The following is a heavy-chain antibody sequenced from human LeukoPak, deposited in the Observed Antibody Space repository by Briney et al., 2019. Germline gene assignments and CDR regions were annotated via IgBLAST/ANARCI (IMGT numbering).Heavy chain of an antibody. CDR1: GSTFSSYS. CDR3: ARDTWEWELLLDAFDI. CDR2: ISSSSSYI. J-gene: IGHJ3*02. Sequence: GGSLRLSCAASGSTFSSYSMNWVRQAPGKGLEWVSSISSSSSYIYYADSVKGRFTISRDNAKNSLYLQMNSLRAEDTAVYYCARDTWEWELLLDAFDIWGQGTMVTVSS. D-gene: IGHD1-26*01. V-gene: IGHV3-21*01.